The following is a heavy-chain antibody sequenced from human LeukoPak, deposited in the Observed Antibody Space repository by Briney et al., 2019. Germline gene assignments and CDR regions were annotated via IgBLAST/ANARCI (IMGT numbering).Heavy chain of an antibody. V-gene: IGHV3-7*01. Sequence: GGSLRLSCAASGFTFSSYWMSWVRQAPGKGLERVASIKQDGSEKYYVDSVKGRFTISRDNAKNSLYLQMNSLRAEDTALYYCARAPGEGWFDPWGQGTLVTVSS. CDR1: GFTFSSYW. CDR2: IKQDGSEK. J-gene: IGHJ5*02. D-gene: IGHD4-17*01. CDR3: ARAPGEGWFDP.